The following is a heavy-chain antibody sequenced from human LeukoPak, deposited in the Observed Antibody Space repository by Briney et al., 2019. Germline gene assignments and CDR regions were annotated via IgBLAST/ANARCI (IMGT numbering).Heavy chain of an antibody. V-gene: IGHV3-23*01. CDR3: AKFRLLEWLLDSYDY. CDR2: ISGSGGST. D-gene: IGHD3-3*01. J-gene: IGHJ4*02. CDR1: GFTFSSYS. Sequence: GGSLRLSCADSGFTFSSYSMNWVRQAPGKGLEWVSAISGSGGSTYYADSVKGRFTISRDNSKNTLYLQMNSLSAEDTAVYYCAKFRLLEWLLDSYDYWGQGTLVTVSS.